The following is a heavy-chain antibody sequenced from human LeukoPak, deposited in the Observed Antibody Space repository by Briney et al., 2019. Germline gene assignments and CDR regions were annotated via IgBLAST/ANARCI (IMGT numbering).Heavy chain of an antibody. J-gene: IGHJ4*02. CDR1: GFSFSNYG. CDR2: ISSSSSYV. CDR3: ARGLQGIDY. V-gene: IGHV3-21*01. D-gene: IGHD4-11*01. Sequence: GGSLRLSCAASGFSFSNYGMSWVRQAPGKGLEWVSSISSSSSYVYYADSVKGRFTISRDNAKNSLYLQMNSLRAEDTAVYYCARGLQGIDYWGQGTLVTVSS.